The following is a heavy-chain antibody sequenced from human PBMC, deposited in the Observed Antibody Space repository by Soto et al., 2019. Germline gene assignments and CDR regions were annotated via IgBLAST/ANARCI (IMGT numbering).Heavy chain of an antibody. J-gene: IGHJ5*02. V-gene: IGHV5-51*01. CDR1: GYRFTTSW. CDR3: ARGIPGRSAADYFDP. D-gene: IGHD6-25*01. Sequence: PRESLKLSYRGSGYRFTTSWIAWVRQMPGKGLEWMGIIHPADSDTTYSPSFQGQVTISADMSISTAYLRWRSLKASDTAIYYCARGIPGRSAADYFDPWAQGTLVTVSS. CDR2: IHPADSDT.